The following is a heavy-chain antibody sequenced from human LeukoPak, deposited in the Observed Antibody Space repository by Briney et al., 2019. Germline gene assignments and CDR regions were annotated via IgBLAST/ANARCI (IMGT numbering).Heavy chain of an antibody. CDR1: GFTFSSYS. CDR2: ISSSSSYI. Sequence: GGSLRLSCAASGFTFSSYSMNWVRQAPGKGLEWVSSISSSSSYIYYADSVKGRFTISRDNAKNSLYLQMNSLRAEDTAVHYCARGCGTSCYAFDYWGQGTLVTVSS. CDR3: ARGCGTSCYAFDY. V-gene: IGHV3-21*01. J-gene: IGHJ4*02. D-gene: IGHD2-2*01.